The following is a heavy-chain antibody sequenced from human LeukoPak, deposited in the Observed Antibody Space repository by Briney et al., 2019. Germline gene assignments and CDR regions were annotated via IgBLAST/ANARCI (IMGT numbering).Heavy chain of an antibody. CDR3: ARAPVAATLNWFDP. D-gene: IGHD2-15*01. CDR2: ISHSGST. CDR1: GGSFSGYY. V-gene: IGHV4-34*01. J-gene: IGHJ5*02. Sequence: SETLSLTCAVYGGSFSGYYWSWIRQPPGKGLEWIGEISHSGSTNYNPSLKSRVTISVDTSKNQFSLKLSSVTAADTAVYYCARAPVAATLNWFDPWGQGTLVTVSS.